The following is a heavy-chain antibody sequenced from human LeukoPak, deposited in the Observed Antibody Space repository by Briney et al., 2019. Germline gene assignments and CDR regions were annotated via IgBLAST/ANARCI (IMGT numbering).Heavy chain of an antibody. Sequence: PSETLSLTCAVYGASFSGYYWSWIRQPPGKGLEWIGEINYSGSTNYNPSLKSRATISVDTSKNQFSLKLSPVTAADTAVYYCARMPPFGYGDYGWFDSWGQGTLATVSS. J-gene: IGHJ5*01. V-gene: IGHV4-34*01. CDR1: GASFSGYY. CDR2: INYSGST. D-gene: IGHD4-17*01. CDR3: ARMPPFGYGDYGWFDS.